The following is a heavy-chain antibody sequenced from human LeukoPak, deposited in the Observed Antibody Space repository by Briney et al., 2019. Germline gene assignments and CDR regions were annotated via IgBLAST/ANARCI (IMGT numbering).Heavy chain of an antibody. D-gene: IGHD4-17*01. CDR3: ARTETAYGRFDP. J-gene: IGHJ5*02. CDR1: GFTFNTYA. Sequence: GGSLRLSCAASGFTFNTYAMSWVRQAPGKRLEWVSFISGSGGHEFYADSVKGRFTISRDNSKNTLYLQVDSLRADDTAVYYCARTETAYGRFDPWGQGTLVTVSS. V-gene: IGHV3-23*01. CDR2: ISGSGGHE.